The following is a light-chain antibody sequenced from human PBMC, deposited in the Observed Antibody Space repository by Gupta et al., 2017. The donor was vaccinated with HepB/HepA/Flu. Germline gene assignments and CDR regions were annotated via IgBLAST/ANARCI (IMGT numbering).Light chain of an antibody. CDR3: QQDDTYPIT. CDR2: ASS. CDR1: QGISGW. V-gene: IGKV1D-16*01. Sequence: DIQMTQSPSSLSASVGDTITITCRASQGISGWLAWYQQKPEQAPKSLIYASSSLQSGVPSRFSGSRSGTDFTLTISSLQPEDFATYYCQQDDTYPITFGGGTKVEIK. J-gene: IGKJ4*01.